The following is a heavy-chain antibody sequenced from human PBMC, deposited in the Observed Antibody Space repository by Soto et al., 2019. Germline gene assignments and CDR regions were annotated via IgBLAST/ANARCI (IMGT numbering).Heavy chain of an antibody. Sequence: ASVKVSCKASGYTFTGYHMQWVRQAPGQGLEWMGWINVNSGGTHYAQKFQGRVTMTRDTPSSTLYMELSRLRSDDTAVYYCARRGTYNYGPYYYFGMDVWGQGTTVTVSS. V-gene: IGHV1-2*02. CDR1: GYTFTGYH. CDR2: INVNSGGT. CDR3: ARRGTYNYGPYYYFGMDV. J-gene: IGHJ6*02. D-gene: IGHD5-18*01.